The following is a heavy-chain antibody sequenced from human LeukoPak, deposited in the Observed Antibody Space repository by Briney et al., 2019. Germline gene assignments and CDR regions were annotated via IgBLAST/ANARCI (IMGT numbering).Heavy chain of an antibody. Sequence: GRSLRLSCAASGFTFSSYAMHWVRQAPGKGLEWVAVISYDGSNIYYADSVKGRFTISRDNFKNTLYLQMNSLRAEDTAVYYCARDVLTDYWGQGTLVTVSS. D-gene: IGHD3-10*01. CDR2: ISYDGSNI. CDR3: ARDVLTDY. V-gene: IGHV3-30*04. J-gene: IGHJ4*02. CDR1: GFTFSSYA.